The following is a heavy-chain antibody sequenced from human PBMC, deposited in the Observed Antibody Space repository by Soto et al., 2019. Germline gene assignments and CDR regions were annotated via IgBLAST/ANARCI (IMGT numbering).Heavy chain of an antibody. J-gene: IGHJ4*02. V-gene: IGHV3-7*01. CDR3: ARTRPGLYFDY. CDR2: IKVDGSEK. Sequence: GGSLRLSCAASGFTFSSNWMSFSSNWMSWVRQAPGKGLEWVANIKVDGSEKYYVNSVKGRFTISRDNAKNSLYLQMNSLRAEDTAVYYCARTRPGLYFDYWGQGTLVTAPQ. CDR1: GFTFSSNW.